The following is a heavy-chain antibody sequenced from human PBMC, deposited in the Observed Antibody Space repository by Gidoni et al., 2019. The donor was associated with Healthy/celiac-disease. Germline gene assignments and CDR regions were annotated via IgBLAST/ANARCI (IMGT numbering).Heavy chain of an antibody. V-gene: IGHV3-23*01. Sequence: EVQLLESGGGLVQPGGSLRLSCAAAGFTFSSYAMSWVRQAPGKGLEWVSAISGSGGSTYYADSVKGRFTISRDNSKNTLYLQMNSLRAEDTAVYYCAKDPPTMVRGVISGVAYWGQGTLVTVSS. D-gene: IGHD3-10*01. CDR1: GFTFSSYA. J-gene: IGHJ4*02. CDR2: ISGSGGST. CDR3: AKDPPTMVRGVISGVAY.